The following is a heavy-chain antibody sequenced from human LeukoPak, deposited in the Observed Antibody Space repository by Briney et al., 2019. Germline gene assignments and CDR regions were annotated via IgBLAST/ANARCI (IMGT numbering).Heavy chain of an antibody. V-gene: IGHV1-69*02. J-gene: IGHJ6*03. CDR1: GGTFSSYT. CDR3: ARVPSVVPNVDRNYYMDV. Sequence: SVKVSCKASGGTFSSYTISWVRQAPGRGLEWMGRIIPILGIANYAQKFQGRVTITADKSTSTAYMELSSLRSEDTAVYYCARVPSVVPNVDRNYYMDVWGKGTTVTVSS. CDR2: IIPILGIA. D-gene: IGHD5-12*01.